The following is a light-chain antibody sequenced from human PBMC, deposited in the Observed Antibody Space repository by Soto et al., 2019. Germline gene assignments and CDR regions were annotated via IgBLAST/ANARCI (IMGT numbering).Light chain of an antibody. CDR3: SSYAGSSNFPYV. CDR2: EVS. Sequence: QSALTQPPSASGSPGQSVTISCTGTSSDVGGYNYVSWYQQHPGKAPKLMIYEVSKRPSGVPDRFSGSKSGNTASLTVSGLRAEDEADYYCSSYAGSSNFPYVFGTGTKVTVL. V-gene: IGLV2-8*01. CDR1: SSDVGGYNY. J-gene: IGLJ1*01.